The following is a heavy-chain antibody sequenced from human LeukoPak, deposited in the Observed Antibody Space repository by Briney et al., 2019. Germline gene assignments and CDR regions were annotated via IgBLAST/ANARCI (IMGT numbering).Heavy chain of an antibody. CDR1: GYTFTSYG. CDR2: ISAYNGNT. D-gene: IGHD2-2*01. V-gene: IGHV1-18*01. J-gene: IGHJ4*02. Sequence: ASVQVSCQASGYTFTSYGISWVRQAPGQGPEWMGWISAYNGNTNYAQKLQGRVTMATDTSTSTAYMELRSLRSDDTAVYYCARSKYQLLLVDYWGQGTLVTVSS. CDR3: ARSKYQLLLVDY.